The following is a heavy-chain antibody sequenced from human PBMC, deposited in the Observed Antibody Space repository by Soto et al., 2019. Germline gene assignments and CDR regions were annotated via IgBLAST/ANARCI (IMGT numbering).Heavy chain of an antibody. Sequence: GGSLRLSCAASGFTFSSYGMHWVRQAPGKGLEWVAVISYDGSNKYYADSVKGRFTISRDNSKNTLYLQMNSLRAEDTAVYYCAKDDYSSSWEYYFDYWGQGTLVTVSS. CDR3: AKDDYSSSWEYYFDY. J-gene: IGHJ4*02. CDR1: GFTFSSYG. D-gene: IGHD6-13*01. V-gene: IGHV3-30*18. CDR2: ISYDGSNK.